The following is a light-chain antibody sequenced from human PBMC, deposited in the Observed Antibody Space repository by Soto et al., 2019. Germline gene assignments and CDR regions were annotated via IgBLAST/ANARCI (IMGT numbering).Light chain of an antibody. CDR1: SSNIGAGYD. Sequence: QSVLTQPPSVSGAPGQRVTISCTGSSSNIGAGYDVHWYQQLPGTAPKLLIYGNSNRPSGVPDRFSGSKSGTSASLAVTGLQAEDEADYYCQSYDGRLSARVFGAGTKVTVL. J-gene: IGLJ3*02. V-gene: IGLV1-40*01. CDR3: QSYDGRLSARV. CDR2: GNS.